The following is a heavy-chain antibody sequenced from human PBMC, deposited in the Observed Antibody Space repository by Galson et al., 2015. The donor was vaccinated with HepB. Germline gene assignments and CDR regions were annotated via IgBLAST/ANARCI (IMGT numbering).Heavy chain of an antibody. D-gene: IGHD2-2*01. CDR1: GFTFSSYG. V-gene: IGHV3-30*03. CDR3: GVVPAARFDY. J-gene: IGHJ4*02. Sequence: SLRLSCAASGFTFSSYGMHWVRQAPGKGLEWVAVISYDGSNKYYADSVKGRFTISRDNSKNTLYLQMNSLRAENTAVYYCGVVPAARFDYWGQGTLVTVSS. CDR2: ISYDGSNK.